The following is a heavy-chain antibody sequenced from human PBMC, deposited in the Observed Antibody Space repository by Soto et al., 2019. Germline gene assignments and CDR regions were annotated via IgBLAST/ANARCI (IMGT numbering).Heavy chain of an antibody. CDR1: GFTFTSSS. CDR3: AAGDSSGYFGG. J-gene: IGHJ4*02. Sequence: SSVKVYCKASGFTFTSSSVQCVRQARGQRREWIGWITVGTGNTNYAQKFQERVTITRPMSTSTAYMKLSNLKSEDTAVYDCAAGDSSGYFGGWGQGTQVTVSS. D-gene: IGHD3-22*01. V-gene: IGHV1-58*01. CDR2: ITVGTGNT.